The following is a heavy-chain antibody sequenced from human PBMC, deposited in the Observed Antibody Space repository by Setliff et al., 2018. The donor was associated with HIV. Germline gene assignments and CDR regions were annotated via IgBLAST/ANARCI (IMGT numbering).Heavy chain of an antibody. CDR1: GASFSGYF. J-gene: IGHJ4*02. CDR3: ARGGFKWSGSYADY. D-gene: IGHD1-26*01. V-gene: IGHV4-34*01. Sequence: SETLSLTCTLYGASFSGYFWSWIRQPPGKGLEWIGYIYYSGSTNYNPSLKSRVTISVDTAKNQFSLNLTSVTAADTAVYYCARGGFKWSGSYADYWGQGTLVTVSS. CDR2: IYYSGST.